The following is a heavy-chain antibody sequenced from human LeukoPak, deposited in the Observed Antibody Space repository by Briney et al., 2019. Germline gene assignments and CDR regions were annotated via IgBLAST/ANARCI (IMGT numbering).Heavy chain of an antibody. D-gene: IGHD2-15*01. Sequence: SETLSLTCAVYGGSFSGYYWSWIRQPPGKGLEWIGEINHSGSTNYNPSLKSRVTISVDTSKNQFSLKLSSVTAADTAVYYCARGGVGYCSGGSCYSFDYWGQGTLVTVSS. J-gene: IGHJ4*02. CDR3: ARGGVGYCSGGSCYSFDY. V-gene: IGHV4-34*01. CDR2: INHSGST. CDR1: GGSFSGYY.